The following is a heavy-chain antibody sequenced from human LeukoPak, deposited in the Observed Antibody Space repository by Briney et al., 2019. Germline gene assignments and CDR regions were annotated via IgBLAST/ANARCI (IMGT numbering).Heavy chain of an antibody. CDR3: ARAGYSSWYWGAFDI. J-gene: IGHJ3*02. CDR1: GGSISSYY. V-gene: IGHV4-4*07. Sequence: SETLSLTCTVSGGSISSYYWSWIRQPAGKGLEWIGRIYTSGSTNYNPSLKSRVTISVDKSKNQFSLKLSSVTAADTAVYYCARAGYSSWYWGAFDIWGQGTMVTVSS. D-gene: IGHD6-13*01. CDR2: IYTSGST.